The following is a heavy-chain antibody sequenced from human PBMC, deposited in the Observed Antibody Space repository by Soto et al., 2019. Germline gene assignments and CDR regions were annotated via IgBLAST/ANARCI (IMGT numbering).Heavy chain of an antibody. D-gene: IGHD3-22*01. V-gene: IGHV1-69*08. CDR1: GGIFSSYT. CDR3: ARDYYDSSGAFDI. J-gene: IGHJ3*02. Sequence: QVQLVQSGAEVKKPGSSVKVSCKASGGIFSSYTINWVRQAPGQGLEWMGRIIPFLGIANNAQKFQGRVTITADKSTSTAYMDLSSLRSEDTAVYYCARDYYDSSGAFDIWGQGTMVTVSS. CDR2: IIPFLGIA.